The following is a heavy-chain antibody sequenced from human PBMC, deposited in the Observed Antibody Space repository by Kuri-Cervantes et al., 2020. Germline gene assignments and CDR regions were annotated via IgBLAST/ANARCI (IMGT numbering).Heavy chain of an antibody. V-gene: IGHV1-18*01. CDR2: ISAYNGNT. CDR3: AREGPELWFGELLDPRWYYYGMDV. CDR1: GYTFTSYG. J-gene: IGHJ6*02. D-gene: IGHD3-10*01. Sequence: ASVKVSCKASGYTFTSYGISWMRQAPGQGLEWMGWISAYNGNTNYAQNVQGRVIMTTDTSTSTAYMELRSLRSDDTAVYYCAREGPELWFGELLDPRWYYYGMDVWGQGTTVTVSS.